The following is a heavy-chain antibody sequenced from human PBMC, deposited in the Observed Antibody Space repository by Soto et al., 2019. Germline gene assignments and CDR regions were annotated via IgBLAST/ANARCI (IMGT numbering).Heavy chain of an antibody. V-gene: IGHV1-69*12. J-gene: IGHJ6*02. D-gene: IGHD5-12*01. Sequence: QVQLVQSGAEVKKPGSSVKVSCKASGGTFSSYAISWVRQAPGQGLEWMGGIIPIFGTANYAQKFQGRVTITADESTSTAYMELSSLRSEDTAVYYCASSVANYCYYGMDVWGQGTTVTVSS. CDR3: ASSVANYCYYGMDV. CDR1: GGTFSSYA. CDR2: IIPIFGTA.